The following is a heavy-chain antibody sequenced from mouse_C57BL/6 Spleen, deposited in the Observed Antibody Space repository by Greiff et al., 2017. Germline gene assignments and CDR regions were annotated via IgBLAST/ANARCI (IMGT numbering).Heavy chain of an antibody. CDR3: ARWGYGSSHGYAMDY. Sequence: VQLKQSGPELVKPGASVKISCKASGYSFTGYYMNWVKQSPEKSLEWIGEINPSTGGTTYNQKFKAKATLTVDKSSSTAYMQLKSLTSEDSAVYYCARWGYGSSHGYAMDYWGQGTSVTVSS. CDR1: GYSFTGYY. J-gene: IGHJ4*01. D-gene: IGHD1-1*01. V-gene: IGHV1-42*01. CDR2: INPSTGGT.